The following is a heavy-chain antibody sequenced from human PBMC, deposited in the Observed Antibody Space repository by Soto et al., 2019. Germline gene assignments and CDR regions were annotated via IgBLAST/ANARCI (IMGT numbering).Heavy chain of an antibody. CDR2: ISGSGGST. J-gene: IGHJ6*02. Sequence: GGSLRLSCAASGFTFSSYAMSWVRQAPGKGLEWVSAISGSGGSTYYADSVKGRFTISRDNSKNTLYLQMNSLRAEDTAVYYCAKHIVATIMYYYGMDVWGQGTPVTVSS. D-gene: IGHD5-12*01. CDR1: GFTFSSYA. CDR3: AKHIVATIMYYYGMDV. V-gene: IGHV3-23*01.